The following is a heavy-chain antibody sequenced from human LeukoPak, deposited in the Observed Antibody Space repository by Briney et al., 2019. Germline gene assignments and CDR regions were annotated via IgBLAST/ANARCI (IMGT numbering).Heavy chain of an antibody. V-gene: IGHV1-18*01. J-gene: IGHJ6*02. CDR2: ISAYSGHT. D-gene: IGHD2-2*02. Sequence: ASVKLSCKASGYTFASFGINWVRQAPGQGLEWMGWISAYSGHTNYAQKFQDRVTMTTNTSTSTAYMELRSLRSDETAVYYCERNIHEVRFDYGMDGWGQGTTVAAFS. CDR3: ERNIHEVRFDYGMDG. CDR1: GYTFASFG.